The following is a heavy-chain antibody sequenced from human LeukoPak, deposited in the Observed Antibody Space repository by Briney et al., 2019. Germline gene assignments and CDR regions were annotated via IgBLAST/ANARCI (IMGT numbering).Heavy chain of an antibody. J-gene: IGHJ4*02. CDR1: GASITTYY. V-gene: IGHV4-59*01. D-gene: IGHD6-6*01. Sequence: SETLSLTCTVSGASITTYYWTWIRQPPRKRLEWIGYIYHSGSTNYNPSLKSRVTISLDTSRNQFSLRLSSVTAADTAVYFCAREYSTSSEGDYFDYWGQGSLVTVSS. CDR2: IYHSGST. CDR3: AREYSTSSEGDYFDY.